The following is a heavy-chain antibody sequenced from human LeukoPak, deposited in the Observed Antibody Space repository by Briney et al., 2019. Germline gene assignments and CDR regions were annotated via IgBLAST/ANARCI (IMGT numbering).Heavy chain of an antibody. J-gene: IGHJ6*02. CDR1: GYTLTELS. CDR2: FDPEDGET. D-gene: IGHD6-13*01. CDR3: ARAQRGEGSQQLVRYFYSYGMDA. Sequence: ASVTVSFTLSGYTLTELSMHWVRQAPGRGLEWMGGFDPEDGETIYSQKFQGRVTITEDTSTDTAYMELSSLRSEDTAVYYCARAQRGEGSQQLVRYFYSYGMDAWGQGTTVTVSS. V-gene: IGHV1-24*01.